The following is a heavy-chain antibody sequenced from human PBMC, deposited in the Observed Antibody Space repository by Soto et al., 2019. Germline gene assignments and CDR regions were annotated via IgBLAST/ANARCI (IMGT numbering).Heavy chain of an antibody. CDR1: GDSISSSDW. D-gene: IGHD6-19*01. CDR2: IYHSGST. Sequence: QVQLQESGPGLVKPSGTLSLICAVTGDSISSSDWWNWVRQSPEKGLEWIGEIYHSGSTNYNPSLTTRVTTAVDKSKNLFSLKLTSLTAAATAVYFCARGPTSGWYKALWGQGTLVTVSS. V-gene: IGHV4-4*02. CDR3: ARGPTSGWYKAL. J-gene: IGHJ4*02.